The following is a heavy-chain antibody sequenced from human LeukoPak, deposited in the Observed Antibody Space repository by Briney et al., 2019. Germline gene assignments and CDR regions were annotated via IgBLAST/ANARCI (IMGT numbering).Heavy chain of an antibody. J-gene: IGHJ4*02. V-gene: IGHV3-23*01. D-gene: IGHD3-10*01. Sequence: PGGALRLSCAASGFTFSSNSMTWVRQTPGKGLEWVSGISCSGDSTFYADSVKGRVTISRDNSRNTLYLQMSSLRPEDTAVYYCTKWSGFGDDWGQGTLVTVSS. CDR3: TKWSGFGDD. CDR1: GFTFSSNS. CDR2: ISCSGDST.